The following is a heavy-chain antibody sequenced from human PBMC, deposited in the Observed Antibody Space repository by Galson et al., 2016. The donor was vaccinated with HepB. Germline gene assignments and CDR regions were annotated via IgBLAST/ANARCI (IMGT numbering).Heavy chain of an antibody. CDR2: ISPGSSTI. Sequence: SLRLSCAGSEFSFSSYSMSWVRQAPGKGLEWLSYISPGSSTIYYADSVQGRFTISRDNANNLLYLHMSSLRAEDTAMYFCARGLWGSSSPSLFDYWGQGTLVTVSS. J-gene: IGHJ4*02. CDR1: EFSFSSYS. CDR3: ARGLWGSSSPSLFDY. V-gene: IGHV3-48*01. D-gene: IGHD6-6*01.